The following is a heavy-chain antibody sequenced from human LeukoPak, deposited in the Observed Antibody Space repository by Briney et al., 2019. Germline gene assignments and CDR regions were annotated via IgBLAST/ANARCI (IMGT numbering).Heavy chain of an antibody. CDR2: ISAYNGNT. CDR1: GYTFTSYG. CDR3: ARDFVPAALMNWFDP. J-gene: IGHJ5*02. Sequence: GASVKVSCKASGYTFTSYGISWVRQAPGQGLEWMGWISAYNGNTNYAQKLQGRVTMTTDTSTSTAYMELRSLRSDDTAVYYCARDFVPAALMNWFDPWGQGTLVTVSS. D-gene: IGHD2-2*01. V-gene: IGHV1-18*01.